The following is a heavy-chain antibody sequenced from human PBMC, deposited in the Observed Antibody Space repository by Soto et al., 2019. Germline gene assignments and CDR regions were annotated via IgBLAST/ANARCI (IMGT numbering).Heavy chain of an antibody. D-gene: IGHD3-22*01. CDR2: IRYNSDYM. V-gene: IGHV3-21*01. J-gene: IGHJ6*02. CDR3: ARLPPTDSSGYLDYYYYGMDV. CDR1: GFTFSSYT. Sequence: PGGSLRLSCAASGFTFSSYTMNWVRQAPGKGLEWVSSIRYNSDYMYYADSVKGRFTISRDNAKNSLYLQMNSLRAEDTAVYYCARLPPTDSSGYLDYYYYGMDVWGQGTKVTVSS.